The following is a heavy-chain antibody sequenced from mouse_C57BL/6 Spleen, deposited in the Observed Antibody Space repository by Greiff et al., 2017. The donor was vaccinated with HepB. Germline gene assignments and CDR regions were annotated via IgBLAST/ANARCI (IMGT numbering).Heavy chain of an antibody. D-gene: IGHD1-1*01. V-gene: IGHV1-69*01. CDR1: GYTFTSYW. CDR2: IDPSDSYT. J-gene: IGHJ4*01. CDR3: ARRAITTVVATRAMDY. Sequence: VQLQQPGAELVMPGASVKLSCKASGYTFTSYWMHWVKQRPGQGLEWIGEIDPSDSYTNYNQKFKGKSTLTVDKSSSTAYMQLSSLTSEDSAVYYCARRAITTVVATRAMDYWGQGTSVTVSS.